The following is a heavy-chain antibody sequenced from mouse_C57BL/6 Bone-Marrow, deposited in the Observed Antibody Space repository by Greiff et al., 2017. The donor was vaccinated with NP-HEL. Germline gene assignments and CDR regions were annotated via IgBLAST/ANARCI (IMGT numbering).Heavy chain of an antibody. CDR3: TPLGYDVGDFDY. D-gene: IGHD2-2*01. V-gene: IGHV6-6*01. CDR2: IRNKANNHAT. CDR1: GFTFSDAW. Sequence: EVKVEESGGGLVQPGGSMKLSCAASGFTFSDAWMDWVRQSPEKGLEWVAEIRNKANNHATYYAESVKGRFTISRDDSKSSVYLQMNSLRAEDTGIYYCTPLGYDVGDFDYWGQGTTLTVSS. J-gene: IGHJ2*01.